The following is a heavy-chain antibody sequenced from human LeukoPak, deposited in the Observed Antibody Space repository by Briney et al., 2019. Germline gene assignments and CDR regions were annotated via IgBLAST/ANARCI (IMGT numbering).Heavy chain of an antibody. V-gene: IGHV4-59*01. Sequence: SETLSLTCTVSGASIRSYFWTWIRQSPGKGLEWIGYVSNIGSTSYSPSLKSRVTISGDTSKNQFSLKLSSVTAADTAVYYCTRDRSALDTWGQGTMVTVSS. CDR2: VSNIGST. CDR1: GASIRSYF. J-gene: IGHJ3*02. CDR3: TRDRSALDT.